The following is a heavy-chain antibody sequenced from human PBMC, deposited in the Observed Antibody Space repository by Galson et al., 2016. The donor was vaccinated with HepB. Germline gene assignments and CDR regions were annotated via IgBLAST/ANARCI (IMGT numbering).Heavy chain of an antibody. CDR2: ISYDGTDK. CDR1: GFTFSIYG. D-gene: IGHD4-23*01. CDR3: AKGRWSSFGWGVFDF. J-gene: IGHJ4*02. Sequence: SLRLSCAASGFTFSIYGIHWVRQAPGKGLEWVAVISYDGTDKYYVDSVKGRFTISRDNSKNTLYLQMNSLRAEDTAVYYCAKGRWSSFGWGVFDFWGQGTLVTVSS. V-gene: IGHV3-30*18.